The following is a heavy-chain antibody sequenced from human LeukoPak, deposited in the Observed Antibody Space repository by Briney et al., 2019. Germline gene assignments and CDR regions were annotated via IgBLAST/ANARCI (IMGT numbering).Heavy chain of an antibody. CDR1: GYTFTGYY. V-gene: IGHV1-8*02. Sequence: ASVKVSCKASGYTFTGYYMHWVRQATGQGLEWMGWMNPNSGNIGYAQKFQGRVTMTRNTSISTAYMELSSLRSEDTAVYYCARAIGSSSYYYYYGMDVWGQGTTVTVSS. J-gene: IGHJ6*02. CDR2: MNPNSGNI. D-gene: IGHD6-6*01. CDR3: ARAIGSSSYYYYYGMDV.